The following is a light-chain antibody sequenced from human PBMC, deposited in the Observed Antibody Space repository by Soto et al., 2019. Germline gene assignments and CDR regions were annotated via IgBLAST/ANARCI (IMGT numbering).Light chain of an antibody. J-gene: IGLJ1*01. V-gene: IGLV2-23*01. Sequence: QSALTQPPSASGSPGQSVTISCTGTSSDVGSYNLVSWYQQHPGKAPKLMIYEGSKRPSGVSDRFSGYKSGNTASLTISGLQAEDEADYYCCSYAGSSTYVFGTGTKVTVL. CDR1: SSDVGSYNL. CDR2: EGS. CDR3: CSYAGSSTYV.